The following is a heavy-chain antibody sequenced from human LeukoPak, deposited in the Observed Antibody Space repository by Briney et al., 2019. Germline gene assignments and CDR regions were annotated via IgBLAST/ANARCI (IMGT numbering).Heavy chain of an antibody. CDR1: GFTFSNYA. D-gene: IGHD2-15*01. CDR2: ISGSGGST. J-gene: IGHJ4*02. CDR3: AKIGYCSGGSCYGIYGFDY. V-gene: IGHV3-23*01. Sequence: GGSLRLSCAASGFTFSNYAMSWVRQAPGKGLEWVSAISGSGGSTYYADSVKGRFTISRDNSKNTLYLQMNSLRAEDTAVYYCAKIGYCSGGSCYGIYGFDYWGQGTLVTVSS.